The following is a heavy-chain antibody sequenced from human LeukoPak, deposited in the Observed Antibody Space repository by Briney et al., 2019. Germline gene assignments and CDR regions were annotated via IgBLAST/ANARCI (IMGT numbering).Heavy chain of an antibody. Sequence: GASVKVSCKASGYTFSNYGISWVRLAPGQGLEWVGWISGYNGYTNYAQKFQGRVTMTTDTSTSTAYMELRSLKSDDTAIYYCARAPHYNILTGDRLFDYWGQGTLVTVSS. V-gene: IGHV1-18*01. D-gene: IGHD3-9*01. CDR1: GYTFSNYG. CDR2: ISGYNGYT. CDR3: ARAPHYNILTGDRLFDY. J-gene: IGHJ4*02.